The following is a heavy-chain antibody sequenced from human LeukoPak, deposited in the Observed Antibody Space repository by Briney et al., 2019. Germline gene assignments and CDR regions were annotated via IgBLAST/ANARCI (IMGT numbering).Heavy chain of an antibody. J-gene: IGHJ4*02. V-gene: IGHV3-33*01. CDR2: IWYDGSNK. D-gene: IGHD3-22*01. CDR3: ARDPEFYDSSGYPGY. Sequence: GRSLRLSYAASGFTFSSYGMHWVRQAPGKGLEWVAVIWYDGSNKYYADSVKGRFTISRDNSKNTLYLQMNSLRAEDTAVYYCARDPEFYDSSGYPGYWGQGTLVTVSS. CDR1: GFTFSSYG.